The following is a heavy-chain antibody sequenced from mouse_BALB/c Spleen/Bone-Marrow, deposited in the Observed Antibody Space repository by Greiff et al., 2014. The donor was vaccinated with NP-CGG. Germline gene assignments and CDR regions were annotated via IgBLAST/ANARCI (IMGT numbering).Heavy chain of an antibody. V-gene: IGHV5-6*01. J-gene: IGHJ4*01. CDR1: GFTFSKYG. CDR3: ARQYGNFGVMDY. D-gene: IGHD2-1*01. CDR2: ISSGGSYT. Sequence: EVKVVESGGDLVKPGGSLKLSCAASGFTFSKYGMSWVRQTPDKRLEWVANISSGGSYTYYPDSVKGRFTISRDNAKNTLYLQMSSLKSEDKAMYYCARQYGNFGVMDYWGQGTSVTVSS.